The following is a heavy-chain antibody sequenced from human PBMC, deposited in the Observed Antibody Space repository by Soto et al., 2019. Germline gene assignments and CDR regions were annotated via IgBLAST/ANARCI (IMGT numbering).Heavy chain of an antibody. J-gene: IGHJ4*02. CDR1: GGSFSTYG. D-gene: IGHD4-17*01. CDR2: IIPKFGTT. Sequence: SVKVSCKASGGSFSTYGINWVRLAPGQGLEWMGGIIPKFGTTNYAQKFQGRVTITADESTNTAYMELNYLRSEDTAVYFCAREVDPYYGGNSLSLDHWGQGTLVTISS. V-gene: IGHV1-69*13. CDR3: AREVDPYYGGNSLSLDH.